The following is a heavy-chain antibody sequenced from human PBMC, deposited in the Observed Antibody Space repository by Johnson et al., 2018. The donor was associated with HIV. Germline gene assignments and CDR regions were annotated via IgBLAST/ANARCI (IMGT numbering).Heavy chain of an antibody. V-gene: IGHV3-66*01. CDR1: GFTVSSNY. CDR2: IYSGGST. Sequence: VQLVESGGGLVQPGGSLRLSCAASGFTVSSNYMSWVRQAPGKGLEWVSVIYSGGSTYYADSVKGRFTISRDNSKNTLYLQMNSLRAEGTAVYYCARGRYYESSGYESGAFDIWGQGTMVTVSS. D-gene: IGHD3-22*01. CDR3: ARGRYYESSGYESGAFDI. J-gene: IGHJ3*02.